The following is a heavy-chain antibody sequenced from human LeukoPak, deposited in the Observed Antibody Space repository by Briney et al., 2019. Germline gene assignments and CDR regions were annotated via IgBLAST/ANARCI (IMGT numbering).Heavy chain of an antibody. V-gene: IGHV1-2*02. Sequence: GASVKVSCKASGYTFTGYYMHWVRQAPGQGLEWMGWINPNSGGTNYAQKFQGRVTMTRDTSISTAYMELSRLRSDDTAVYYCAAYYYDSSGYYYFSYWGQGTLVTVSS. J-gene: IGHJ4*02. CDR1: GYTFTGYY. CDR2: INPNSGGT. D-gene: IGHD3-22*01. CDR3: AAYYYDSSGYYYFSY.